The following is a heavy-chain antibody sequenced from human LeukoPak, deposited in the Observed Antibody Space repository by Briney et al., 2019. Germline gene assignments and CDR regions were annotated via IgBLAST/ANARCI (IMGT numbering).Heavy chain of an antibody. V-gene: IGHV1-2*02. CDR3: ARGRLVVVTAARAPPFDY. CDR2: INPYSGGT. J-gene: IGHJ4*02. CDR1: GYSLTDYF. Sequence: ASVKVSCKASGYSLTDYFIHWVRQAPGQGLEWMGWINPYSGGTSYAQKFQGRVAMTRDTSFTTADMELSRLRSDDTAVYYCARGRLVVVTAARAPPFDYWGQGTLVTVSS. D-gene: IGHD2-21*02.